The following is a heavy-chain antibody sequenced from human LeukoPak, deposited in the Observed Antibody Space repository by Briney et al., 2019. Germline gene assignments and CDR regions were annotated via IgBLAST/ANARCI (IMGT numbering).Heavy chain of an antibody. CDR1: GYSFSTYW. CDR2: IYPGDSNI. J-gene: IGHJ4*02. D-gene: IGHD6-13*01. Sequence: PGEPLKISCKGSGYSFSTYWIGWVRQMPGRGLEWMGIIYPGDSNIGYSLSFQGQVTISADKSASTAYLQWSSLRASDTAMYYCARHAATSTWSHFDYWGQGTQVTVSS. V-gene: IGHV5-51*01. CDR3: ARHAATSTWSHFDY.